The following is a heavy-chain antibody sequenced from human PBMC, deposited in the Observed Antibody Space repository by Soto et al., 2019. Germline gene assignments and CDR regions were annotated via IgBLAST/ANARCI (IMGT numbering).Heavy chain of an antibody. V-gene: IGHV1-18*01. CDR3: ARIVGADRRWFDP. Sequence: GASVKVSCKASGYTFTNYGITWVRQAPGQGLEWMGWISAYNGNTNYAQKLQGRVTMTTDTSTSTAYMELKSLRSDDTAVYYCARIVGADRRWFDPWGQGTLVTVSS. CDR2: ISAYNGNT. CDR1: GYTFTNYG. D-gene: IGHD1-26*01. J-gene: IGHJ5*02.